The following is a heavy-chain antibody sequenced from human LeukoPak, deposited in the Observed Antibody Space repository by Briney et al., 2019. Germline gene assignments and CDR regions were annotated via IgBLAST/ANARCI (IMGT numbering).Heavy chain of an antibody. CDR3: ASSRYDLNWFDP. D-gene: IGHD3-16*01. CDR1: GFTFSDYY. V-gene: IGHV3-11*01. CDR2: ISSSGSTI. J-gene: IGHJ5*02. Sequence: PGGSLRLSCAASGFTFSDYYMSWVRQAPGKGLEWVSYISSSGSTIYYADSVKGRFTISRVNAQNSLYLQMNSLRAEDTAVYYCASSRYDLNWFDPWGQGTLVTVSS.